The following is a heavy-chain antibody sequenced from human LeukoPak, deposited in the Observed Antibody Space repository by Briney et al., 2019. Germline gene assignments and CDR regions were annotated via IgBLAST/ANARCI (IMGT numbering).Heavy chain of an antibody. J-gene: IGHJ5*02. CDR3: ARPYYYDSRIDP. V-gene: IGHV4-30-4*01. CDR1: GGSISSGGYY. CDR2: MYYSGST. D-gene: IGHD3-22*01. Sequence: PSQTLSLTCTVSGGSISSGGYYWSWIRQPPGKGLEWIAYMYYSGSTYYNPSLKSRVTMTADTSKNQLSLKLSSVTAADTAVYYCARPYYYDSRIDPWGQGILVTVSS.